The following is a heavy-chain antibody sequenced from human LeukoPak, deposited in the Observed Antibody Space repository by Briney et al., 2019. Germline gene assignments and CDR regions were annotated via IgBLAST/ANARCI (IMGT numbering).Heavy chain of an antibody. CDR1: GGSISSGGYS. V-gene: IGHV4-30-2*01. CDR2: IYHSGST. Sequence: SETLSLTCAVSGGSISSGGYSWSWIRQPPGKGLEWIGYIYHSGSTYYNPSLKSRVTISVDRSKNQFSLKLSSVTAADTAVYYCARAHCSGGSCYSIRFDPWGQGTLATVSS. J-gene: IGHJ5*02. CDR3: ARAHCSGGSCYSIRFDP. D-gene: IGHD2-15*01.